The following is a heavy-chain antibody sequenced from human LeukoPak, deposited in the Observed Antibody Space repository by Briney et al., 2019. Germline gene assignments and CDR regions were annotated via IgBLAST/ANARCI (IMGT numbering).Heavy chain of an antibody. J-gene: IGHJ4*02. CDR2: INHSGST. V-gene: IGHV4-34*01. CDR1: GGSFSGYY. Sequence: PSETLSLTRAVYGGSFSGYYWSWIRQPPGKGLEWIGEINHSGSTNYNPSLKSRVTISVDTSKNQFSLKLSSVTAADTAVYYCARRQRLGYSYVYWGQGTLVTVSS. CDR3: ARRQRLGYSYVY. D-gene: IGHD5-18*01.